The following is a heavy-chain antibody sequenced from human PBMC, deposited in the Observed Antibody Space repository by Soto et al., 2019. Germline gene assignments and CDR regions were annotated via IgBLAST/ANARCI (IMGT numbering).Heavy chain of an antibody. V-gene: IGHV4-34*01. J-gene: IGHJ3*02. CDR2: MSHSGGT. Sequence: QVQLQQWGAGLLKPSETLSLTCAVYGGFVSSGSYYWSWIRQSPGKGLEGIGEMSHSGGTHFNPSLKSRVTISVDTSKNQFSLKMSSVTAADTALYYCARVERGTATTVVDAFDIWGPGTMVTVSS. D-gene: IGHD1-1*01. CDR3: ARVERGTATTVVDAFDI. CDR1: GGFVSSGSYY.